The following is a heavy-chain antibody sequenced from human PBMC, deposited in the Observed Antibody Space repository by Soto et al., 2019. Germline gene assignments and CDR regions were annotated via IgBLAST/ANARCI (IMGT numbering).Heavy chain of an antibody. D-gene: IGHD1-1*01. J-gene: IGHJ4*02. CDR1: GYTVTSYG. Sequence: QVHLVQSGAEVKKPGASVKVSCKASGYTVTSYGITWVRQAPGQGLEWMGWISAHNGNTDYAQKLQGRGIVTRDTSTSTAYMELRSLRSDDTAVYYCARGRYGDYWGQGALVTVSS. CDR2: ISAHNGNT. CDR3: ARGRYGDY. V-gene: IGHV1-18*01.